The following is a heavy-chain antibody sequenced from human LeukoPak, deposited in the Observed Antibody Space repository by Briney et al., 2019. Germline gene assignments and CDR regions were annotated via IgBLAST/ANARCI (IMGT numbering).Heavy chain of an antibody. J-gene: IGHJ5*02. CDR1: GGSFSGYY. CDR2: INHSGST. V-gene: IGHV4-34*01. Sequence: SETLSLTCAVYGGSFSGYYWSWIRQPPGKGLEWIGEINHSGSTNYNPSLKSRVTIAVDTSKNQFSLKLSSVTAADTAVYYCARGRGYCSSTSCCYWFDPWGQGTLVTVSS. CDR3: ARGRGYCSSTSCCYWFDP. D-gene: IGHD2-2*01.